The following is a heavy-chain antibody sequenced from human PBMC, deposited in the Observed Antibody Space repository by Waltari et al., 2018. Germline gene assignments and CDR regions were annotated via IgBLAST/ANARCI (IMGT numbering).Heavy chain of an antibody. CDR1: GFTFSSYA. D-gene: IGHD3-22*01. CDR3: AKDQGSSGNYYYAFDI. Sequence: EVQLVESGGGLVQPGGSLRLSCAASGFTFSSYAMSWVRQAPGKGLEWVSAISGSGGSTYYADSVKGRFTISRDNSKNTLYQQMNSLRAEDTAVYYCAKDQGSSGNYYYAFDIWGQGTMVTVSS. CDR2: ISGSGGST. V-gene: IGHV3-23*04. J-gene: IGHJ3*02.